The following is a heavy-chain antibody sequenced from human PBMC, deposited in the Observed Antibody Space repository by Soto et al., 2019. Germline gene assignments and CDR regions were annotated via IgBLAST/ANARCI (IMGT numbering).Heavy chain of an antibody. J-gene: IGHJ5*02. CDR1: GGSISSYY. CDR3: AREVGGYAGWDHWFDP. Sequence: QVQLQESGPGLVKTSETLSLTCTVSGGSISSYYWSWIRQPPGKGLEWIGYIYYSGSTNYNPSLKSRVTIAVDTSKNQFSLKLSSVTAADTAVYYCAREVGGYAGWDHWFDPWGQGTLVTVSS. V-gene: IGHV4-59*01. CDR2: IYYSGST. D-gene: IGHD6-19*01.